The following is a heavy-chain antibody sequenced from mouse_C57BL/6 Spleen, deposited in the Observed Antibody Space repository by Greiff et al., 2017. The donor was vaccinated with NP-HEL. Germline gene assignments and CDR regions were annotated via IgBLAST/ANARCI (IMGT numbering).Heavy chain of an antibody. V-gene: IGHV3-6*01. CDR2: ISYDGSN. D-gene: IGHD1-1*01. J-gene: IGHJ4*01. Sequence: VQLQQSGPGLVKPSQSLSLTCSVTGYSITRGYYWNWIRQFPGNKLEWMGYISYDGSNNYNPSLKNRISITRDTSKNQFFLKLNSVTTEDTATYYCAGTTVVANYAMDYWGQGTSVTVSS. CDR3: AGTTVVANYAMDY. CDR1: GYSITRGYY.